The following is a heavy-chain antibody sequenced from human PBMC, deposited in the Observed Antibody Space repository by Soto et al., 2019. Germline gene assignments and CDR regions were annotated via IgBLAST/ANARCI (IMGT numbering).Heavy chain of an antibody. D-gene: IGHD1-26*01. CDR2: MSSDGSKI. J-gene: IGHJ4*02. Sequence: QVQLVESGGGAVQPGASLRLSCVASGFDFTYYAMHWVRQAPGKGLESVAVMSSDGSKIHHTDSVKGRFTISRDNSKNTLYLQMNSLRKEDTAVYFCAKDEGVGGTLGRFAYWGQGTLVSVSS. CDR3: AKDEGVGGTLGRFAY. CDR1: GFDFTYYA. V-gene: IGHV3-30*18.